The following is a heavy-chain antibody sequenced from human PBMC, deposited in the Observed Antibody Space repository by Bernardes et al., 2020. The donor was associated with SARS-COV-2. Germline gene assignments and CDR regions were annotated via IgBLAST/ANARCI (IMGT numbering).Heavy chain of an antibody. CDR2: IYYSERT. J-gene: IGHJ4*02. CDR3: ARGDHYDPNYLDY. D-gene: IGHD3-3*01. Sequence: LSLTCTVSGVSISNYQWSWIRQPPGKGLEWIAQIYYSERTSYNPSLKSRVAISLDSSKSQFSLRLNSVTAADTAIYYCARGDHYDPNYLDYWGQGTLVSVSS. V-gene: IGHV4-59*01. CDR1: GVSISNYQ.